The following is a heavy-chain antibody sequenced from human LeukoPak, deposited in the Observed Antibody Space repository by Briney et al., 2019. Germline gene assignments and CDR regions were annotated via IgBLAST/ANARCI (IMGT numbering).Heavy chain of an antibody. CDR1: GITLSSYW. Sequence: GGSLRLSCAVSGITLSSYWMSWVRQAPGKGLEWVANIKQDGSEKYYVDSVKGRFTISRDNAKNSLYLQMNSLRAEDTAVYYCAREGYWGQGTLVTVSS. CDR2: IKQDGSEK. CDR3: AREGY. J-gene: IGHJ4*02. V-gene: IGHV3-7*01.